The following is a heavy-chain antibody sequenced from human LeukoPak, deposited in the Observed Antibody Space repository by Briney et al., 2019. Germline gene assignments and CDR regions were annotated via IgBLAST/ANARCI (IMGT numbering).Heavy chain of an antibody. J-gene: IGHJ5*02. Sequence: GASVKVSCKASGGTFSSYAISWVRQAPGQGLEWMGRIDPNRGGTDYAQKFQGRVTMTRDTSISTAYMDLSRLRSDDTAIYYCARDSYPWGQGTLVTVSS. V-gene: IGHV1-2*06. CDR1: GGTFSSYA. CDR2: IDPNRGGT. CDR3: ARDSYP.